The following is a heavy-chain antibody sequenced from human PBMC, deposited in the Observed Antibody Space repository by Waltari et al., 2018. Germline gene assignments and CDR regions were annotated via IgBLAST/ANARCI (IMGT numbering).Heavy chain of an antibody. CDR1: GFTVSRNY. Sequence: EVQLVESGGGLIQPGGSLRLSCAASGFTVSRNYMSWVRQAPGKGLEWVSVIYSGGSTYYADSVKGRFTISRDNSKNTLYLQMNSLRAEDTAVYYCARVGFAGWLAIDYWGQGTLVTVSS. CDR2: IYSGGST. J-gene: IGHJ4*02. D-gene: IGHD6-19*01. V-gene: IGHV3-53*01. CDR3: ARVGFAGWLAIDY.